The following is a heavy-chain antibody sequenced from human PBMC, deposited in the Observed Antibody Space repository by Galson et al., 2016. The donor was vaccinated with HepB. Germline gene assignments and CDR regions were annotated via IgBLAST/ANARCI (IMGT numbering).Heavy chain of an antibody. D-gene: IGHD2-21*02. CDR3: AKSLLGVTLVSYYGMDV. V-gene: IGHV3-23*01. CDR1: GFTFSNYV. Sequence: CAASGFTFSNYVMNWVRQAPGKGLEWVSAISGSGTNTYYEDSVKGRFAISRDNSKNTLFLQMNSLRAEDTAVYYCAKSLLGVTLVSYYGMDVWGQGTTVTVSS. CDR2: ISGSGTNT. J-gene: IGHJ6*02.